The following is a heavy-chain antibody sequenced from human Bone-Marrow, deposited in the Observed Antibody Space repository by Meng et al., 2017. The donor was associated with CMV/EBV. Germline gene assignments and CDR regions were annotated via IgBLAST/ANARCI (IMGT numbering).Heavy chain of an antibody. D-gene: IGHD3-10*01. J-gene: IGHJ2*01. CDR2: IYYSGST. V-gene: IGHV4-59*01. CDR3: ASSPLLLWFGEAWYFDL. Sequence: SETLSLTCTVSGGSISSYYWSWIRQPPGKGLEWIGYIYYSGSTNYNPSLKSRVTISVDTSKNQFSLKLSSVTAADTAVYYCASSPLLLWFGEAWYFDLWGRGTLVTVSS. CDR1: GGSISSYY.